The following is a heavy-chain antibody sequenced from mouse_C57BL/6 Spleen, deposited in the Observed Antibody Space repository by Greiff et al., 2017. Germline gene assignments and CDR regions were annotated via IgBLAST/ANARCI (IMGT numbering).Heavy chain of an antibody. D-gene: IGHD3-2*02. J-gene: IGHJ1*03. V-gene: IGHV5-17*01. Sequence: EVKLVESGGGLVKPGGSLKLSCAASGFTFSDYGMHWVRQAPEKGLEWVAYISSGSSTIYYADTVKGRFTISRDNAKNTLFLQMTRLRSEDTAMYYCARPTAQATDWYFDVWGTGTTVTVSS. CDR1: GFTFSDYG. CDR2: ISSGSSTI. CDR3: ARPTAQATDWYFDV.